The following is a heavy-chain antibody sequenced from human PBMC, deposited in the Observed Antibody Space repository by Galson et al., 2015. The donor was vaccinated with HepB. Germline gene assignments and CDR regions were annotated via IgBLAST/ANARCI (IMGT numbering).Heavy chain of an antibody. CDR2: IIALGTST. CDR3: AKDYADKMMTSETAALFEY. Sequence: SLRLSCATSGFTYTNYAMSWVRQAPGKGLEWVSGIIALGTSTHYADSVKGRFTISRDNSKNTIYLQMNSLRAEDSAVYYCAKDYADKMMTSETAALFEYWGQGALATVSS. V-gene: IGHV3-23*05. J-gene: IGHJ4*02. D-gene: IGHD3-16*01. CDR1: GFTYTNYA.